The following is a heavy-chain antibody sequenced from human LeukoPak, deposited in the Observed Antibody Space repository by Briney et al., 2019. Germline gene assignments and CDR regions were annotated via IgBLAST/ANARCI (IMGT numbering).Heavy chain of an antibody. D-gene: IGHD6-19*01. V-gene: IGHV4-39*01. Sequence: SETLSLTCTVSGGSISSSSYYWVWIRQPPGKGLEWIGTIYYSGSTYYDPSLKSRVTISVDTSKNQFSLKLSSVTAADTAVYYCVNSSPGGGWLVSGNFDYWGQGTLVTVSS. CDR1: GGSISSSSYY. CDR3: VNSSPGGGWLVSGNFDY. CDR2: IYYSGST. J-gene: IGHJ4*02.